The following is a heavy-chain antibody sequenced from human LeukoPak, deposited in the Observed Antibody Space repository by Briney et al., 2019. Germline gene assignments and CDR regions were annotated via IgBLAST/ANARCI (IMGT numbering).Heavy chain of an antibody. CDR1: GYTFTGYY. Sequence: GASVKVSCKASGYTFTGYYMHWVRQAPGQGLEWMGWINPNSGGTNYAQKFQGRVTMTRDTSISTAYMELSRLRSDDTAVYYCARDRDSNYYGSGSYLALDYWGQGTLVTVSS. V-gene: IGHV1-2*02. D-gene: IGHD3-10*01. J-gene: IGHJ4*02. CDR2: INPNSGGT. CDR3: ARDRDSNYYGSGSYLALDY.